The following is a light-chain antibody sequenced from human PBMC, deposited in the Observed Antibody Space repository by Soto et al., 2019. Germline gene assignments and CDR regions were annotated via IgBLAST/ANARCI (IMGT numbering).Light chain of an antibody. CDR1: SSDVGGYNY. CDR3: SSYTSSSTRV. CDR2: DVT. V-gene: IGLV2-14*03. J-gene: IGLJ2*01. Sequence: QSALTQPASVSGSPGQSITISCTGTSSDVGGYNYVSWYQQHPGKAPKLMIYDVTNRPSGVSNRFSGSKSGSTASLTISGLQAEDEADYYCSSYTSSSTRVFGGGTQLTVL.